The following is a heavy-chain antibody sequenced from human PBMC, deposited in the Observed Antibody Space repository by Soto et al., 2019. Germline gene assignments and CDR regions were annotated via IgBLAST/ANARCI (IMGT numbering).Heavy chain of an antibody. J-gene: IGHJ5*02. CDR3: VRVGQGRIGP. CDR1: GYTFTNYG. Sequence: ASVKVSCKASGYTFTNYGISWVRQAPGQGLEWMGWINVYNGNTKYAQKFQDRVTMTWDTSISTAYMELTSLRSEDTAVYYCVRVGQGRIGPWGQGTLVTVSS. CDR2: INVYNGNT. V-gene: IGHV1-18*01.